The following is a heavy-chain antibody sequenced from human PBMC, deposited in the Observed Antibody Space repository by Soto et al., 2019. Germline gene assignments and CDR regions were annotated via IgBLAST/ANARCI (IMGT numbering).Heavy chain of an antibody. Sequence: QVQMVESGGGVVQPGRSLRLSCAASGFTFSSYAMHWVRQAPGKGLEWLAVISYDGSNEYYADSVKGRFTSSRDNSKDTVDLQMSSLRAEDTAGYYCAREFSVVVVAPGYWGQGTLVTVSS. D-gene: IGHD2-15*01. J-gene: IGHJ4*02. V-gene: IGHV3-30-3*01. CDR2: ISYDGSNE. CDR3: AREFSVVVVAPGY. CDR1: GFTFSSYA.